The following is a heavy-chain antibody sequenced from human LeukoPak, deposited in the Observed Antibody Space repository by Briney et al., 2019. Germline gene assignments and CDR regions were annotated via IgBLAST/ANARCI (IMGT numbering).Heavy chain of an antibody. CDR1: GFTFSSYG. D-gene: IGHD2-2*01. Sequence: GGSLRLSCAASGFTFSSYGMHWVRQAPGKGLEWVAFIRYDGSNKYYADSVKGRFTISRDNSKNTLYLQMNSLRAEDTAVYYCAKDTAAMSPNAFDIWGQGTMVTVSS. V-gene: IGHV3-30*02. CDR3: AKDTAAMSPNAFDI. CDR2: IRYDGSNK. J-gene: IGHJ3*02.